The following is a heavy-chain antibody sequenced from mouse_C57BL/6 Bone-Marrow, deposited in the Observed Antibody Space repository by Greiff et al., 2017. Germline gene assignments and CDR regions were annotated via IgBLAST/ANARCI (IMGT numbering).Heavy chain of an antibody. J-gene: IGHJ4*01. V-gene: IGHV5-6*02. D-gene: IGHD3-2*02. CDR3: ARRLRLRKAMDY. CDR1: GFTFSSYG. Sequence: EVKLVESGGDLVKPGGSLKLSCAASGFTFSSYGMSWVRQTPDKRLEWVATISSGGSYTYYPDSVKGRFTISRDNAKNTLYLQMSSLKSEDTAMYYCARRLRLRKAMDYWGQGASGTVSS. CDR2: ISSGGSYT.